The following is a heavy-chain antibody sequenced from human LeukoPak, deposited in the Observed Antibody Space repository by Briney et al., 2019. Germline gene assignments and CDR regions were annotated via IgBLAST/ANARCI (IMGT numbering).Heavy chain of an antibody. Sequence: SETLSLTCTVSGGSISYYYRSWIRQSPGKGLEWIGYIYYNGSTNYSPSLKSRVTISVDMSKNQFSLKVTSVTAADTAIYYCARKGGHFDYWGQGTLVTVSS. D-gene: IGHD2-15*01. CDR3: ARKGGHFDY. CDR1: GGSISYYY. V-gene: IGHV4-59*01. CDR2: IYYNGST. J-gene: IGHJ4*02.